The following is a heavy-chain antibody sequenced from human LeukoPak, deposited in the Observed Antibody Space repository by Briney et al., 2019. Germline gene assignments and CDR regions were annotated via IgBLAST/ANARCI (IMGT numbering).Heavy chain of an antibody. CDR1: GYTFASYV. V-gene: IGHV1-8*01. J-gene: IGHJ3*02. Sequence: ASVKVSCKASGYTFASYVNWVRQAPGQGLEWMGWMNPNSGNTGYAQKFQGRVTMTRNTSISTAYMELSSLRSEDTAVYYCARVPAYYDYVWGSYRYDDAFDIWGQGTMVTVSS. CDR2: MNPNSGNT. CDR3: ARVPAYYDYVWGSYRYDDAFDI. D-gene: IGHD3-16*02.